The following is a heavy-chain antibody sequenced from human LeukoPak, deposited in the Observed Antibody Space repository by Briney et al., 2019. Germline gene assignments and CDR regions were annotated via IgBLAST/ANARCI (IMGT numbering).Heavy chain of an antibody. CDR1: GFTFSSYW. CDR3: VRGGPGATIEDTFNI. V-gene: IGHV3-7*01. D-gene: IGHD1-26*01. J-gene: IGHJ3*02. Sequence: PGGSLRLSCAPSGFTFSSYWMSSVRQAPGKGLEWVANIKQVGSEKYYVDSVKGRFTISRDNAKNSLYLQMNSLKAEDTAVYYCVRGGPGATIEDTFNIWGQGTMVTVSS. CDR2: IKQVGSEK.